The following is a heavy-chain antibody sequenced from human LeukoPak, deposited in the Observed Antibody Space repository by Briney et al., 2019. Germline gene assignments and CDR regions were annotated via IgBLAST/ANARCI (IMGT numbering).Heavy chain of an antibody. CDR3: AKGDQDYYDSSGYSLFGY. CDR1: GFTFSSYA. D-gene: IGHD3-22*01. J-gene: IGHJ4*02. CDR2: ISGSGGST. Sequence: PGGSLRLSCAASGFTFSSYAMNWVRQAPGKGLEWVSAISGSGGSTYYADSVKGRFTISRDNSKNTLYLQMNSLRAEDTAVYYCAKGDQDYYDSSGYSLFGYWGQGTPVTVSS. V-gene: IGHV3-23*01.